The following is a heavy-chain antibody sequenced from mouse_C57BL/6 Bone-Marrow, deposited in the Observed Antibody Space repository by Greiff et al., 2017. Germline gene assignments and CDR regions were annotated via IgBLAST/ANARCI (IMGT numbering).Heavy chain of an antibody. J-gene: IGHJ4*01. V-gene: IGHV1-82*01. D-gene: IGHD1-1*01. CDR2: IYPGDGDT. CDR3: ARRPLITTVVATDAMDY. Sequence: QVQLKESGPELVKPGASVKISCKASGYAFSSSWMNWVKQRPGKGLEWIGRIYPGDGDTNYNGKFKGKATLTADKSSSTAYMQLSSLTSEDSAVYFCARRPLITTVVATDAMDYWGQGTSVTVSS. CDR1: GYAFSSSW.